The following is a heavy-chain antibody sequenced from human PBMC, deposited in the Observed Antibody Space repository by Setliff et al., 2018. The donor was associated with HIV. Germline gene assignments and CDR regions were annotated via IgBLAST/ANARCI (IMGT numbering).Heavy chain of an antibody. CDR2: INPRGNT. D-gene: IGHD3-22*01. V-gene: IGHV4-34*01. CDR3: ARGRYFDGSGLPFDH. Sequence: TLSLTCAVYGGAFGNYYWSWIRQPPGKGLEWIGEINPRGNTNHIPSLKSRVTISADTSKNQFSLNLTSVTAADTAVYYCARGRYFDGSGLPFDHWGQGILVTVSS. CDR1: GGAFGNYY. J-gene: IGHJ4*02.